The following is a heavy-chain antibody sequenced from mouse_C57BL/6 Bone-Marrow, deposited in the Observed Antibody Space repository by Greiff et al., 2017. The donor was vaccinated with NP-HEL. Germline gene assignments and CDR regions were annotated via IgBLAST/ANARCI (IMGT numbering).Heavy chain of an antibody. Sequence: EVKVEESGGGLVKPGGSLKLSCAASGFTFSDYGMHWVRQAPEKGLEWVAYISSGSSTIYYADTVKGRFTISRDNAKNTLFLQMTSLRSEDTAMYYCAKLGRRYFDVWGTGTTVTVSS. V-gene: IGHV5-17*01. D-gene: IGHD4-1*01. J-gene: IGHJ1*03. CDR2: ISSGSSTI. CDR3: AKLGRRYFDV. CDR1: GFTFSDYG.